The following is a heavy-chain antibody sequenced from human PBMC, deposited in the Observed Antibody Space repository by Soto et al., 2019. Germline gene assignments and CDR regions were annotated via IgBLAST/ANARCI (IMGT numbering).Heavy chain of an antibody. CDR1: GGSINSYY. V-gene: IGHV4-4*07. J-gene: IGHJ5*02. CDR2: MYTSGST. CDR3: ARVGMIGSVLGSWFDP. D-gene: IGHD3-9*01. Sequence: QVQLQESGPGLVKPSETLSLTCTVSGGSINSYYWSWIRQPAGKALEWIGRMYTSGSTDYNPSLKSRVSMSLDTSKNQYSRTLSSVTAADTAVYYCARVGMIGSVLGSWFDPWGQGTLVTVSS.